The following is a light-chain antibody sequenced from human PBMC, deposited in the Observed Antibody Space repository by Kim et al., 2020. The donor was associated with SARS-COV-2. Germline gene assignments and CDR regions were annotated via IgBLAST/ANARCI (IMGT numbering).Light chain of an antibody. Sequence: DIQMTQYPSSLSASVGERITITCRASQGISEYLAWYQQRPGKVPKLLIYGASVLQSGAPSRFSGSGSGTVFTLTISRLQPEDVGTYYCQKYNSAPLTFGQGTKVDIK. CDR1: QGISEY. J-gene: IGKJ1*01. CDR2: GAS. V-gene: IGKV1-27*01. CDR3: QKYNSAPLT.